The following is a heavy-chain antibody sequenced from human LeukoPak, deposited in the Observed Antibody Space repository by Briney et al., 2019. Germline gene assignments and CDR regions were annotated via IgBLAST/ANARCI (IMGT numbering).Heavy chain of an antibody. V-gene: IGHV3-7*01. CDR1: GFTFSSYW. J-gene: IGHJ4*02. CDR3: ARDEGNYYDTRGGFDY. Sequence: AGGSLRLSCAASGFTFSSYWMSWVRQAPGKGLEWVANIKQDGSEKYYVDSVKGRFTISRDNAKNSLYLQMNSLRAEDTAVYYCARDEGNYYDTRGGFDYWGQGTLVTVSS. D-gene: IGHD3-22*01. CDR2: IKQDGSEK.